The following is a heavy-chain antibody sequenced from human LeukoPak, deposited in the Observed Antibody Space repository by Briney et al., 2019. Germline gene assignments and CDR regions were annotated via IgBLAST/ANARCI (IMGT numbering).Heavy chain of an antibody. J-gene: IGHJ4*02. Sequence: PGGSLRLSCAASGFTFSTYWMSWVRQAPGKGLERVALIKEVDSDTYYMDSVRGRFTIFRDNADNSLYLQMNSLRGDDTAVYYCATRRGENWGQGTLVTVSS. V-gene: IGHV3-7*01. CDR1: GFTFSTYW. CDR2: IKEVDSDT. CDR3: ATRRGEN.